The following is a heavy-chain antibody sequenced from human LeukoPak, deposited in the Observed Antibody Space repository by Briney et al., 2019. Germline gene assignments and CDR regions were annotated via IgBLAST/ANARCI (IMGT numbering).Heavy chain of an antibody. J-gene: IGHJ6*04. CDR3: ARFLATTQMDV. Sequence: GGSLGLSCEASTFIFSASSMHWVRQAPGKGLEWVAVTSYDGSNKYYADSVKGRFTISRDNSKNTLYLQMNSLRAEDTAVYYCARFLATTQMDVWGKGTTVTVSS. CDR1: TFIFSASS. V-gene: IGHV3-30*04. CDR2: TSYDGSNK. D-gene: IGHD5-12*01.